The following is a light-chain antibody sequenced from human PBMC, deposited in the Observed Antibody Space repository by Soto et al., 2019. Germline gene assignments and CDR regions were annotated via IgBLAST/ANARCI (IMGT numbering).Light chain of an antibody. J-gene: IGLJ2*01. CDR3: QAWGTGWV. Sequence: QSVLTQSPSASASLGASVKLTCTLSSGHSTYGIAWHQQQPEKGPRFLMKLNSDGSHYKGDGIPDRFSGSSSGAERYLTISNLQSEDEADYYCQAWGTGWVFGGGTKLTVL. CDR2: LNSDGSH. CDR1: SGHSTYG. V-gene: IGLV4-69*01.